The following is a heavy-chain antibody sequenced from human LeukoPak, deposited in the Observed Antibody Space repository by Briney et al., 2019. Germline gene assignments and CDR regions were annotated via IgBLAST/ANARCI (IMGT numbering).Heavy chain of an antibody. J-gene: IGHJ4*02. D-gene: IGHD3-22*01. CDR1: GFTFSSYS. V-gene: IGHV3-21*01. CDR3: AREHYYDSSGYPYYFDY. CDR2: ITSSSIYI. Sequence: GGSLRLSCAASGFTFSSYSMNSVRQAPGKGLEWVSSITSSSIYIYYADSLKGRFTISRDNAKNSLYLQMNSLRAEDTAVYYCAREHYYDSSGYPYYFDYWGQGTLVTVSS.